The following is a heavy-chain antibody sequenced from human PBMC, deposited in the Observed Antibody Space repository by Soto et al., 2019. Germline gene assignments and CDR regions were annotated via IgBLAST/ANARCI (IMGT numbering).Heavy chain of an antibody. CDR1: GDSLSSAVW. J-gene: IGHJ4*02. V-gene: IGHV4-4*02. D-gene: IGHD6-19*01. Sequence: QVQLQESGPELVKPSGTLSLTCVVSGDSLSSAVWWSWVRQAPGKGLEWIGELYYSGTTSYNPSRQSRVTLSVDKSKRQFFLNLTSVTAADTAVYYCARKTAVPGALRYYWGQGVLVTVSS. CDR2: LYYSGTT. CDR3: ARKTAVPGALRYY.